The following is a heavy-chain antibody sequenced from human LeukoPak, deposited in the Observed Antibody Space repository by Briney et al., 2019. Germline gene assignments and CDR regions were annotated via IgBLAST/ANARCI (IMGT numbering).Heavy chain of an antibody. CDR2: IIPILGIA. J-gene: IGHJ3*02. CDR3: ARVGGTYSGYENAFDI. Sequence: GASVKVSCKASGGTFSSYAISWVRQAPGQGLEWMGRIIPILGIANYAQKFQGRVTITADKSTSTAYMELSSLRSEDTAVYYCARVGGTYSGYENAFDIWGQGTMVTASS. V-gene: IGHV1-69*04. D-gene: IGHD5-12*01. CDR1: GGTFSSYA.